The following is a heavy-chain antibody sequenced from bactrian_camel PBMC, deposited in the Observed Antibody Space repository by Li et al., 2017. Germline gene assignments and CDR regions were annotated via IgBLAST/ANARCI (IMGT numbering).Heavy chain of an antibody. J-gene: IGHJ4*01. Sequence: VQLVESGGGLVQPGGSLRLSCAASGFTFSNYYMHLVRQAKGKGLEWVSAIEPGGIGTYYMDVVKGRFTISRDNAKDTLYLQMNSLKPEDTDMYYCTASVGDSLGQGTQVTVS. D-gene: IGHD3*01. CDR1: GFTFSNYY. CDR2: IEPGGIGT. V-gene: IGHV3S40*01.